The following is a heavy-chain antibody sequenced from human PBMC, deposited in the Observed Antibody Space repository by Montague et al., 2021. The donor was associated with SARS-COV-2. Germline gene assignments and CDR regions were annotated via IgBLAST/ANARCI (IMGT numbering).Heavy chain of an antibody. Sequence: SLRLSCAASGFTFDDYGMSWVRQAPGQGLEWVAVISYDGSIQYYADSVKGRFTISRDWNKNTLYLQMSSLRPEDTAVYYCAKDATIFWFERGRGTFDHWGQGTLVAVSS. D-gene: IGHD3-10*01. V-gene: IGHV3-30*18. CDR1: GFTFDDYG. CDR2: ISYDGSIQ. CDR3: AKDATIFWFERGRGTFDH. J-gene: IGHJ4*02.